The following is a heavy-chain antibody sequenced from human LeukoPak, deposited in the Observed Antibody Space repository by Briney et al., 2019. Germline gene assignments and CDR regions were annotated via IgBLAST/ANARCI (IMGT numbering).Heavy chain of an antibody. Sequence: GGSLRLSCAASGFIPSSYGIHWVRQAPGKGLEWVAVISHDGSNKKYADSVKGRFSISRDNSKNTLFLQMNSLRPEDTAVYYCAKDTLSSGWDHGGYYFDYWGQGTLVTISS. J-gene: IGHJ4*02. V-gene: IGHV3-30*18. CDR1: GFIPSSYG. D-gene: IGHD6-19*01. CDR3: AKDTLSSGWDHGGYYFDY. CDR2: ISHDGSNK.